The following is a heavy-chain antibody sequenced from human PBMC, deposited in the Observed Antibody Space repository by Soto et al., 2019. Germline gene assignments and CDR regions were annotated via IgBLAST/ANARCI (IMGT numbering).Heavy chain of an antibody. CDR2: IYSGGYT. J-gene: IGHJ4*02. CDR1: GFTVSNNY. Sequence: EVQLVESGGGLIQPGGSLRLSCAVSGFTVSNNYMSWVRQAPGKGLEGVSVIYSGGYTAYGDSVKGRFTISRDNSKNTLYLQRKGLGAGAPAVFYCAAPGGGGGYWGQGTLVTVSS. V-gene: IGHV3-53*01. D-gene: IGHD3-10*01. CDR3: AAPGGGGGY.